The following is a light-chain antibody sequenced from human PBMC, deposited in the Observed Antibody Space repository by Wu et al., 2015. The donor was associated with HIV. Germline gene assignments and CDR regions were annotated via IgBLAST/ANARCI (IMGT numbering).Light chain of an antibody. J-gene: IGKJ2*01. CDR3: LQFKIHPRN. V-gene: IGKV1-9*01. Sequence: QLTQSPYSLSASVGDRVTITCRASQDISNYLAWYQQKPGKAPKLLIYGASTLQSGVPSRFSGRGSGTDFTLTINSLQPEDFATYYCLQFKIHPRNFGQGTKLEIK. CDR1: QDISNY. CDR2: GAS.